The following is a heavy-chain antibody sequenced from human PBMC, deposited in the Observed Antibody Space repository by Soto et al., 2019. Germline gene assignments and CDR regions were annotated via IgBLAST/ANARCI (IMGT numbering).Heavy chain of an antibody. CDR1: GGSISSGDYY. Sequence: PSETLSLTCTVSGGSISSGDYYWSWIRQPPGKGLEWIGYIYYSGSTYYNPSLKSRVTISVDTSKNQFSLKLSSVTAADTAVYYCASALYYDSSGYYRPLYFDYWGQGNLVTVSS. V-gene: IGHV4-30-4*01. D-gene: IGHD3-22*01. J-gene: IGHJ4*02. CDR3: ASALYYDSSGYYRPLYFDY. CDR2: IYYSGST.